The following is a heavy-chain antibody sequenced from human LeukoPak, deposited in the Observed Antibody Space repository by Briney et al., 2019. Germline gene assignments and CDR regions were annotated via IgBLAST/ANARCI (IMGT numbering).Heavy chain of an antibody. CDR1: GGSISSSSYY. CDR2: IYYSGST. CDR3: ARGLRYSSGWGAPYFDL. Sequence: PSETLSLTCTVSGGSISSSSYYWGWIRQPPGKGLEWIGSIYYSGSTYYNPSLKSRVTISVDTSKNQFSLKLSSVTAADTAVYYCARGLRYSSGWGAPYFDLWGRGTLVTVSS. J-gene: IGHJ2*01. V-gene: IGHV4-39*07. D-gene: IGHD6-19*01.